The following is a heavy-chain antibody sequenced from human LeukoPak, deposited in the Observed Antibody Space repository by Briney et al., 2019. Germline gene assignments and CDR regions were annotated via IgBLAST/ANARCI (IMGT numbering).Heavy chain of an antibody. V-gene: IGHV4-39*07. D-gene: IGHD3-3*01. J-gene: IGHJ3*02. CDR2: IYYSGST. CDR1: GGSISSSSYY. Sequence: SETLSLTCTVSGGSISSSSYYWGWIRQPPGKGLEWIGNIYYSGSTNYKPSLKSRVTISVETSKNQFSLKLSSVTAADTAVYYCARVWWLGSYYDFWSGSNENYAFDIWGQGTMVTVSS. CDR3: ARVWWLGSYYDFWSGSNENYAFDI.